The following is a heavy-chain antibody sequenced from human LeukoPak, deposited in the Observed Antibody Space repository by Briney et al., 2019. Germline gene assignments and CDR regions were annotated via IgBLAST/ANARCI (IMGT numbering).Heavy chain of an antibody. D-gene: IGHD2-8*01. CDR3: AWVEYCTNGVCINYCS. Sequence: ASVKVSCKASGYTFTVNYIHWVRQAPGQGLEWMGWINPNSGGTAYAQKFQGRITMTSDKSISTAYMELSSPRSDDPAVYYCAWVEYCTNGVCINYCSWGQGTLATVSS. V-gene: IGHV1-2*02. CDR2: INPNSGGT. J-gene: IGHJ5*02. CDR1: GYTFTVNY.